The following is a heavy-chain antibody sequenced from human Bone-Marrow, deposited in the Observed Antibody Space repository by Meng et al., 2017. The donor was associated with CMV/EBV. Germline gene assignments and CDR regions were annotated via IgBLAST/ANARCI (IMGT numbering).Heavy chain of an antibody. J-gene: IGHJ6*02. CDR1: GGSFSGYY. Sequence: GSLRLSCAVYGGSFSGYYWSWIRQPPGKGLEWIGEINHSGSTNYNPSLKSRVTISVDTSKNQFSLKLSSVPAADTAVYYCARLLYYYGMDVWGQGTTVTVSS. V-gene: IGHV4-34*01. CDR2: INHSGST. CDR3: ARLLYYYGMDV.